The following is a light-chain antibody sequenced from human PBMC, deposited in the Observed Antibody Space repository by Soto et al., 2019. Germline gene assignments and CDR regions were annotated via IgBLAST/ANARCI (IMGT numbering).Light chain of an antibody. J-gene: IGKJ1*01. CDR3: QQRSNWPCA. CDR2: DAS. CDR1: QSVSSY. V-gene: IGKV3-11*01. Sequence: EIVLTQSPATLSLSPGERATLSCRASQSVSSYLAWYQQKPGQAPRLLIYDASNRATGIPARFSGSGSGTDFTLTIRSLEPEDFAVDYCQQRSNWPCAFGQGTKVEIK.